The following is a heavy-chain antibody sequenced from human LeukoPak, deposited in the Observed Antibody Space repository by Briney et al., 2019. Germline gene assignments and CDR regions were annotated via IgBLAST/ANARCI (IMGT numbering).Heavy chain of an antibody. CDR3: ARQADYYGSGSSPRDAFDI. CDR2: VYYRGST. V-gene: IGHV4-59*08. J-gene: IGHJ3*02. D-gene: IGHD3-10*01. Sequence: KASETLSLTCTVSGGSISSYYWSWIRQPPGKGLEWIGYVYYRGSTNYNPSLKSRVTISVDTSKNQFSLKLSSVTAADTAVYYCARQADYYGSGSSPRDAFDIWGQGTMVTVSS. CDR1: GGSISSYY.